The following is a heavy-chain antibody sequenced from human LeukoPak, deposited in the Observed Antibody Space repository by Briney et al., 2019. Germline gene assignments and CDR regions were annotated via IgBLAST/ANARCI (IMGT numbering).Heavy chain of an antibody. CDR1: GFTFSSYG. CDR3: AKRRQWLASPYYYYGMDV. Sequence: PGGSLRLSCAASGFTFSSYGMHWVRQAPGKGLEWVAVISYDGSNKYYADSVKGRFTISRDNSKNTLYLQMNSLRAEDTAVYYCAKRRQWLASPYYYYGMDVWGQGTTVTVSS. CDR2: ISYDGSNK. J-gene: IGHJ6*02. V-gene: IGHV3-30*18. D-gene: IGHD6-19*01.